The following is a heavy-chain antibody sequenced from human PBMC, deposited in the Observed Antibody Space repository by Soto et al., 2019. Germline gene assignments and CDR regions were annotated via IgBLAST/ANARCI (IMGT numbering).Heavy chain of an antibody. D-gene: IGHD3-22*01. CDR2: IYYSGST. J-gene: IGHJ4*02. Sequence: PSETLSLTCTVSGGSISSSSYYWGWIRQPPGKGLEWIGSIYYSGSTYYNPSLKSRVTISVDTSKNQFSLKLSSVTAADTAVYYCARSALTYYYDSSGYYGLYNWGQGTLVTVSS. CDR3: ARSALTYYYDSSGYYGLYN. CDR1: GGSISSSSYY. V-gene: IGHV4-39*01.